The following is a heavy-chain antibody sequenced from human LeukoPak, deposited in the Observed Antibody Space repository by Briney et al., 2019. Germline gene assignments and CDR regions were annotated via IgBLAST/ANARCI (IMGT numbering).Heavy chain of an antibody. CDR2: IYYSGST. CDR3: ARANTYGSGIDY. D-gene: IGHD3-10*01. V-gene: IGHV4-61*08. CDR1: GGSISSGGYY. J-gene: IGHJ4*02. Sequence: SQTLSLTCTVSGGSISSGGYYWSWIRQHPGKGLEWIGYIYYSGSTNYNPSLKSRATISVDTSKNQFSLKLSSVTAADTAVYYCARANTYGSGIDYWGQGTLVTVSS.